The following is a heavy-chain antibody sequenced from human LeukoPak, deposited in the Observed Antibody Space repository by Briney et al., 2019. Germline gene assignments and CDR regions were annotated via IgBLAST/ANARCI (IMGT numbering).Heavy chain of an antibody. CDR3: AKARYCSSTSCRAPSAFDI. CDR2: ISYDGSNK. J-gene: IGHJ3*02. D-gene: IGHD2-2*01. V-gene: IGHV3-30*18. Sequence: GGSLRLSCAASGFTFSSYGMHWVRQAPGKGLEWVAVISYDGSNKYYADSAKGQFTISRDNSKNTLYLQMNSLRAEDTAVYYCAKARYCSSTSCRAPSAFDIWGQGTMVTVSS. CDR1: GFTFSSYG.